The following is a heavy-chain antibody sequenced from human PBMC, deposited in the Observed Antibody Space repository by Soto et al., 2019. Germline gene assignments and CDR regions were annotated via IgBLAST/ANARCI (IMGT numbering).Heavy chain of an antibody. Sequence: SETLSLTCTVSGGSISSYYWSWIRQPPGKGLEWIGYIYYSESTNYNPYLKSRVTISIDTSKNQFYLKLSSVTAADTAVYYCARGAGYDGYFDYWGQGTLVTVSS. V-gene: IGHV4-59*08. CDR1: GGSISSYY. CDR3: ARGAGYDGYFDY. J-gene: IGHJ4*02. D-gene: IGHD5-12*01. CDR2: IYYSEST.